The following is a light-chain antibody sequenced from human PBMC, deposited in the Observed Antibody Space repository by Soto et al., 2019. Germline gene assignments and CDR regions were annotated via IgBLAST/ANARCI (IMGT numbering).Light chain of an antibody. CDR3: LQYYGPPQT. J-gene: IGKJ1*01. CDR1: QSVSSTY. Sequence: EIVLTQSPGTLSLSPGERAIFSCRASQSVSSTYLAWYQQKPGQAPRLLIYGASNRATGIPDRFSGSGSGTDFTLTISSLQAEDVAVYYCLQYYGPPQTFGQGTKVDIK. V-gene: IGKV3-20*01. CDR2: GAS.